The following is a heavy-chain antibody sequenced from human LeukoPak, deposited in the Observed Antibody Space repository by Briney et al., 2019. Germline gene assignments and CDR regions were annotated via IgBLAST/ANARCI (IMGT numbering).Heavy chain of an antibody. CDR2: IYTSGST. D-gene: IGHD4-17*01. CDR3: ARNNDYGDYTGPTGPYYYYYMDV. Sequence: PSETLSLTCTVSGGSISGYYWSWIRQPAGKGLEWIGRIYTSGSTNYNPSLKSRVTMSVDTSKNQFSLKLSSVTAADTAVYYCARNNDYGDYTGPTGPYYYYYMDVWGKGTTVTVSS. J-gene: IGHJ6*03. CDR1: GGSISGYY. V-gene: IGHV4-4*07.